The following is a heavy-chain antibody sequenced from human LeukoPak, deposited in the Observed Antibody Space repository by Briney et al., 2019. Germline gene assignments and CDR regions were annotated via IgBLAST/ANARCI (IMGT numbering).Heavy chain of an antibody. V-gene: IGHV4-30-4*08. CDR3: ARESTYYDTLTGYLRPRYFDY. J-gene: IGHJ4*02. CDR2: TYYSGST. D-gene: IGHD3-9*01. Sequence: PSETLSLTCTFSGGSISSGDYYWSWIRQPPGKGLEWIGYTYYSGSTYYNPSLQSRVTISVDTSKNQFSLKLSSVTAADTAVYYCARESTYYDTLTGYLRPRYFDYWGQGTLVTVSS. CDR1: GGSISSGDYY.